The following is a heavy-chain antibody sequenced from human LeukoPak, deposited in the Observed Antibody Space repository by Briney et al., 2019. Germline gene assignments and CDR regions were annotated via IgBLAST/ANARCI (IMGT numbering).Heavy chain of an antibody. CDR2: ISSSSSSYI. V-gene: IGHV3-21*01. CDR1: GFTFSSYS. CDR3: ARVSGSGDTDFDY. J-gene: IGHJ4*02. Sequence: GGSLRLSCAASGFTFSSYSMNWVRQAPGKGLEWVSSISSSSSSYIYYADSVKGRFTISRDNAKNSLYLQMNSLRAEDTAVYYCARVSGSGDTDFDYWGQGTLVTVSS. D-gene: IGHD3-10*01.